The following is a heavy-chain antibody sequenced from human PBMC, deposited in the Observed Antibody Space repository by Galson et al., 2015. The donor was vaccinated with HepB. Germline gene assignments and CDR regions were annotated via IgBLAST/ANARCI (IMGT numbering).Heavy chain of an antibody. V-gene: IGHV3-30-3*01. D-gene: IGHD3-22*01. CDR1: GFTLSYYA. CDR3: ARGYYYDSSGYYLYYYYAMDV. Sequence: SLRLSCAASGFTLSYYAMHWVRQAPGKGLEWVAVISYDGSKKYYADSVKGRFTISRDNSKNTLYLQMNSLRAEDTAVYYCARGYYYDSSGYYLYYYYAMDVWGQGATVTVSS. CDR2: ISYDGSKK. J-gene: IGHJ6*02.